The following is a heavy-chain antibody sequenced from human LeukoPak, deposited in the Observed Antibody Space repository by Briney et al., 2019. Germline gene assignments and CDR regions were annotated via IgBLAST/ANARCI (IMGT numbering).Heavy chain of an antibody. D-gene: IGHD6-19*01. CDR2: IYTGGST. CDR3: ARVARVGAVAGSFDY. V-gene: IGHV4-4*07. Sequence: SETLSLTCTVSGGSISSYYWSWIRQPAGKGLEWIGRIYTGGSTNYNPSLKSRVTMSVDTSKNQFSLKLSSVTAADTAVYYCARVARVGAVAGSFDYWGQGTLVTVSS. CDR1: GGSISSYY. J-gene: IGHJ4*02.